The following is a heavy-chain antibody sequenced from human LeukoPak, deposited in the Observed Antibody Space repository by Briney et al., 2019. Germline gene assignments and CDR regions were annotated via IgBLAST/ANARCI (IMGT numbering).Heavy chain of an antibody. CDR3: ARTTEGGYGYGYFYYYYMDV. J-gene: IGHJ6*03. CDR1: GGSISSYY. D-gene: IGHD5-18*01. V-gene: IGHV4-59*01. CDR2: IYYSGST. Sequence: SETLSLTCTVSGGSISSYYWSWIRQPPGKGLEWIGYIYYSGSTNYNPSLKSRVTISVDTSKNQFSLKLSSVTAADTAVYYCARTTEGGYGYGYFYYYYMDVWGKGTTVTISS.